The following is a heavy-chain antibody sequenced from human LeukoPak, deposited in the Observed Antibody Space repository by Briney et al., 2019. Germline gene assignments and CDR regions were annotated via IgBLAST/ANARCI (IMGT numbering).Heavy chain of an antibody. D-gene: IGHD3-3*01. Sequence: GEPLKISCKASAYSFTSYWTIGVRHMPPKGLEWMGIIYPGNSDTRYSPSFQGQVAISADKSISTAYLQWSRLKASDTSMYYCARHGGSGVATIIVVDPQTEYYYYGMDVWGQGTTVTVSS. CDR1: AYSFTSYW. J-gene: IGHJ6*02. V-gene: IGHV5-51*01. CDR2: IYPGNSDT. CDR3: ARHGGSGVATIIVVDPQTEYYYYGMDV.